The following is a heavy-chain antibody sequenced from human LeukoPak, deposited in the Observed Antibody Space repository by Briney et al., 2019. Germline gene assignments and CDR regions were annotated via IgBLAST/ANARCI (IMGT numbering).Heavy chain of an antibody. CDR3: AKADGRGYSGYDGPDY. CDR2: ISYDGSNK. J-gene: IGHJ4*02. D-gene: IGHD5-12*01. V-gene: IGHV3-30*18. CDR1: GFTFSSYA. Sequence: PGGSLRLSCAASGFTFSSYAMHWVRQAPGKGLEWVAVISYDGSNKYYADSVKGRFTISRDNSKNTLYLQMNSLRAEDTAVYYCAKADGRGYSGYDGPDYWGQGTLVTVSS.